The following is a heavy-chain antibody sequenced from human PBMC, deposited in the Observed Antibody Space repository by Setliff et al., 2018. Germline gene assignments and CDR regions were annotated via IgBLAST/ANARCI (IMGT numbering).Heavy chain of an antibody. Sequence: ASVKVSCKASGYTFTGYYIHWVRRAPGEGLEWMGCINVNSGDTNYAQKFQGRVIVTRDTSSSTAYMELRSLRPDDTAVYFCARGRIHDSSDYIGNWFDPWGQGTLVTVSS. J-gene: IGHJ5*02. V-gene: IGHV1-2*02. CDR1: GYTFTGYY. CDR2: INVNSGDT. D-gene: IGHD3-22*01. CDR3: ARGRIHDSSDYIGNWFDP.